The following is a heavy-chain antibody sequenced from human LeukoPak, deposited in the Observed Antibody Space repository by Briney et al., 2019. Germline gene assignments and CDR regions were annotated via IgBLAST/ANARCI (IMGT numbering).Heavy chain of an antibody. CDR2: IRYDGSNK. CDR1: GFTFSSYG. J-gene: IGHJ5*02. Sequence: PGTSLRLSCAASGFTFSSYGMHWVRQAPGKGLEWVAFIRYDGSNKYYADSVKGRFTISRDNSKNTLYLQMNSLRAEDTAVYYCAKDLAYCSSTSCSWGQGTLVTVSS. D-gene: IGHD2-2*01. V-gene: IGHV3-30*02. CDR3: AKDLAYCSSTSCS.